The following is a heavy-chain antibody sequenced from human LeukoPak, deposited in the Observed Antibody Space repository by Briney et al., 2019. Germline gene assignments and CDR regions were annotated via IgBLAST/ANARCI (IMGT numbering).Heavy chain of an antibody. J-gene: IGHJ4*02. CDR3: ARDMGLTSKRVPWFDY. Sequence: ASVKVSFKASGYTFTSYGISWVRQAPGQGLEWMGWISSYNGNTNYAQKLQGRVTMTTDKSTRTAYMELRSLRSDDTAVYYCARDMGLTSKRVPWFDYWGQGTLVTVSS. V-gene: IGHV1-18*01. D-gene: IGHD3-10*01. CDR2: ISSYNGNT. CDR1: GYTFTSYG.